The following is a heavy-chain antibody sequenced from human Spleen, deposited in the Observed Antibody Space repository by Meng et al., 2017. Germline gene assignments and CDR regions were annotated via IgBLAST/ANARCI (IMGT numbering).Heavy chain of an antibody. Sequence: ASVKVSCKPSGYNFPDYYIHWVRRAPGQGLEWMGRINPKSGDTHYAQKFQARVTMTGDTSISTAYMELSGLRSDDTAVYYCARGIVVVPAAIPGYWGQGTLVTVSS. CDR3: ARGIVVVPAAIPGY. D-gene: IGHD2-2*01. J-gene: IGHJ4*02. V-gene: IGHV1-2*06. CDR1: GYNFPDYY. CDR2: INPKSGDT.